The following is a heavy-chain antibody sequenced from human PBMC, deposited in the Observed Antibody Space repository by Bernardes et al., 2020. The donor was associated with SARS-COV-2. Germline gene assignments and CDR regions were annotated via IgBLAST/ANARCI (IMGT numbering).Heavy chain of an antibody. CDR3: ATQGFDTSYGGIFGF. CDR2: IDSSGIYM. CDR1: RFNFSGPS. J-gene: IGHJ4*02. D-gene: IGHD3-3*01. Sequence: GGSLRLSCEASRFNFSGPSMAWVRQAPGQGLEWLAYIDSSGIYMYYADSVQGRFTISRDNDKSSLYFQMNGLRAEDTAVYYCATQGFDTSYGGIFGFWGQGTLVAVSS. V-gene: IGHV3-21*01.